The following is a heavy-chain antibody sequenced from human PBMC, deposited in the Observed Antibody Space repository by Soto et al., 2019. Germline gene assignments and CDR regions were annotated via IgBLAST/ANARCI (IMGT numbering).Heavy chain of an antibody. CDR3: ARSWFGHQVNWFDS. CDR2: ISAYNGNT. D-gene: IGHD3-16*01. J-gene: IGHJ5*01. CDR1: GYTFTSYG. V-gene: IGHV1-18*01. Sequence: GASVKVSCKASGYTFTSYGISWVRQAPGQGLEWMGWISAYNGNTNYAQKLQGRVTINPDTSKNQFSLHLNSVTLEDTAVYYCARSWFGHQVNWFDSWGQGTLVTVSS.